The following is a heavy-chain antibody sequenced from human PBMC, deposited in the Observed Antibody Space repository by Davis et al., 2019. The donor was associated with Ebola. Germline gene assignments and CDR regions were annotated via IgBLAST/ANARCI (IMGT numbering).Heavy chain of an antibody. D-gene: IGHD2-15*01. CDR3: ARIYSGYCSGGSCYSFDY. Sequence: SETLSLTCTVSGGSISSYYWSWIRQPPGKGLEWIGYIYYSVSTNYNPSLKSRVTISVDTSKNQFSLKLSSVTAADTAVYYCARIYSGYCSGGSCYSFDYWGQGTLVTVSS. CDR2: IYYSVST. J-gene: IGHJ4*02. V-gene: IGHV4-59*01. CDR1: GGSISSYY.